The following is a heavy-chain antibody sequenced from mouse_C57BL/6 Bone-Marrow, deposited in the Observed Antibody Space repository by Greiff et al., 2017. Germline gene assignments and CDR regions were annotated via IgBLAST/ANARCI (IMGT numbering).Heavy chain of an antibody. Sequence: EVQGVESGGGLVQSGRSLRLSCATSGFTFSAFYMEWVRQAPGKGLEWIAASRNKANDYTTEYSASVKGRFIVSRDTSQSILYLQMNALRAEDTAIYYCARDNYGNGFAYWGQGTLVTVSA. V-gene: IGHV7-1*01. CDR2: SRNKANDYTT. D-gene: IGHD2-1*01. J-gene: IGHJ3*01. CDR3: ARDNYGNGFAY. CDR1: GFTFSAFY.